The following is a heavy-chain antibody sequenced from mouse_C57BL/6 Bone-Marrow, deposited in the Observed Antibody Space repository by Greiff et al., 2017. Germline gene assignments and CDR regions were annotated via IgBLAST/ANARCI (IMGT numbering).Heavy chain of an antibody. CDR2: IYPRDGST. CDR1: GNTFTDNT. J-gene: IGHJ2*01. V-gene: IGHV1-78*01. Sequence: VQLQQSDAELVKPGASVKISCKVSGNTFTDNTIHRMKQRPEQGREWIGYIYPRDGSTKYNEKFKGKAKLTADKSTRTAYMQLNSLTSEDSAVYFCEMAVVNYYGCWGQGTTLTVS. D-gene: IGHD1-1*01. CDR3: EMAVVNYYGC.